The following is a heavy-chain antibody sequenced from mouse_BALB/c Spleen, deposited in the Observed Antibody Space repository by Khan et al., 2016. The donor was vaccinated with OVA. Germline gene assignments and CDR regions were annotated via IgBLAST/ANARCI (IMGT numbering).Heavy chain of an antibody. J-gene: IGHJ2*01. CDR1: GYTFTSYW. CDR2: TNPTNGRT. D-gene: IGHD1-1*01. CDR3: ARMKKIVATYFDD. Sequence: QVQLQQPGAELVKAGASVKMSCKASGYTFTSYWMHWVKQRLGQGLEWFAETNPTNGRTYYNEKFKSKATLTVDKSSSTAYMLLSGPTFEDSAVYYWARMKKIVATYFDDWGQGTTLTVSS. V-gene: IGHV1S81*02.